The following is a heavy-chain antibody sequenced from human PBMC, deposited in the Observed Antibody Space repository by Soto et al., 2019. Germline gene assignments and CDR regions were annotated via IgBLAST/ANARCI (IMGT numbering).Heavy chain of an antibody. Sequence: QVQLQQWGAGLLKPSETLSLTCAVYGGSFSGYYWSWIRQPPGKGLEWIGEINHSGSTNYNPSLKRRVPISVDTSKNQFSLKLSSVTAADTAVYYCAILVYSSFIFDYWGQGTLVTVSS. CDR1: GGSFSGYY. V-gene: IGHV4-34*01. D-gene: IGHD6-6*01. CDR2: INHSGST. J-gene: IGHJ4*02. CDR3: AILVYSSFIFDY.